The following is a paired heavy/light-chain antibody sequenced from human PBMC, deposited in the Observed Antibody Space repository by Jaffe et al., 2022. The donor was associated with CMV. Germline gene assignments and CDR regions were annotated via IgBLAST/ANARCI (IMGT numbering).Light chain of an antibody. J-gene: IGLJ3*02. V-gene: IGLV2-14*01. CDR2: DVR. CDR1: SNDVGGYNF. CDR3: SSFTGNNTWV. Sequence: QSALSQPASVSGSPGQSIAISCTGTSNDVGGYNFVSWYQQHPGKAPRLMIYDVRNRPSGISNRFSASKSGNTAFLTISGLQPEDEGDYHCSSFTGNNTWVFGGGTKVSVL.
Heavy chain of an antibody. Sequence: QITLKESGPTLVKPTQTLTLTCTFSGFSLTTSGLNVGWIRQPPGKALEWLAVIYWDDDKRYSPSLKNRLNITKDTAKNQVVLTMTNVDPVDTATYFCVRGNWFDYWGQGTLVIVSS. V-gene: IGHV2-5*02. D-gene: IGHD1-1*01. CDR2: IYWDDDK. CDR3: VRGNWFDY. CDR1: GFSLTTSGLN. J-gene: IGHJ4*02.